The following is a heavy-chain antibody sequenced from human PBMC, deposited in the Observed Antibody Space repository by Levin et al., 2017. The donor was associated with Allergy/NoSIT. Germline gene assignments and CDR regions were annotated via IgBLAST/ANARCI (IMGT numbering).Heavy chain of an antibody. CDR2: TNPNSGNT. CDR1: GYTFTSYD. Sequence: GESLKISCKASGYTFTSYDINWVRQATGQGLEWMGWTNPNSGNTGYAQKFQGRVTMTRNTSISTAYMELSSLRSEDTAVYYCARIPRIAAAGFLFDPWGQGTLVTVSS. J-gene: IGHJ5*02. CDR3: ARIPRIAAAGFLFDP. D-gene: IGHD6-13*01. V-gene: IGHV1-8*01.